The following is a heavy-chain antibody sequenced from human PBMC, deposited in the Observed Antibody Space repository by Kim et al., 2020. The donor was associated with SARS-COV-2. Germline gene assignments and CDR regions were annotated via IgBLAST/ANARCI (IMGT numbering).Heavy chain of an antibody. V-gene: IGHV4-4*07. CDR1: GGSISSYY. CDR2: IYTSGST. D-gene: IGHD1-7*01. Sequence: SETLSLTCTVSGGSISSYYWSWIRQPAGKGLEWIGRIYTSGSTNYNPSLKSRVTMSVDTSKNQFSLKLSSVTAADTAVYYCARTAITGTPYWYFDLWGRGTLVTVSS. CDR3: ARTAITGTPYWYFDL. J-gene: IGHJ2*01.